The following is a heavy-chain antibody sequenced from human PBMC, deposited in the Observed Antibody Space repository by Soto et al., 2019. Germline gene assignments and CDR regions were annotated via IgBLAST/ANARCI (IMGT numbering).Heavy chain of an antibody. J-gene: IGHJ6*02. CDR3: ARGGSGSDWDYYGMDV. Sequence: EVQLVESGGGLVQPGGSLRLSCAGSALTASKNYMSWVRQPPGKGLEWVSVIYSGGTTYYGDSVKDRFSISRDNSKSTLYLQMDNPGAGDTAVYSCARGGSGSDWDYYGMDVWGQGTTVTVSS. D-gene: IGHD3-10*01. V-gene: IGHV3-66*01. CDR1: ALTASKNY. CDR2: IYSGGTT.